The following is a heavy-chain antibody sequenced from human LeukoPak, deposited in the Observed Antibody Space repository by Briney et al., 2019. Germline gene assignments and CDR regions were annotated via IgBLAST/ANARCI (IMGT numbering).Heavy chain of an antibody. CDR2: IYYSGST. CDR1: GGSVNSGSYY. CDR3: ARGGNTFAY. V-gene: IGHV4-61*01. J-gene: IGHJ4*02. Sequence: SETLSLTCSVSGGSVNSGSYYWSWVRQPPGKGLEWIGHIYYSGSTNYNPSLKSRVTISVDTSKNQFSLKLTSVTAADTAVYYCARGGNTFAYWGQGTLVTVSS. D-gene: IGHD4-23*01.